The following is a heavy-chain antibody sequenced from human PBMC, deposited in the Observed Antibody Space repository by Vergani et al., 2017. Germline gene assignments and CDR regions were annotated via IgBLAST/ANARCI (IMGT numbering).Heavy chain of an antibody. CDR3: AKEWVYATGGYYMNV. V-gene: IGHV3-30-3*02. Sequence: QVKLEESGGGVVQPGRSLRLSCAASGFSFGNYAMHWVRQAPGKGLEWVGVISYDGTEKKYADSVNGRFTISRDNSKNTLYLQMNSLRAEDTAVYYCAKEWVYATGGYYMNVWGKGTTFTVPS. D-gene: IGHD2-8*01. CDR2: ISYDGTEK. J-gene: IGHJ6*03. CDR1: GFSFGNYA.